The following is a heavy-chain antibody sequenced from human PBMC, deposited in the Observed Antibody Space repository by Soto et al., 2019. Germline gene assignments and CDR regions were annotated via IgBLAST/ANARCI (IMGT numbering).Heavy chain of an antibody. J-gene: IGHJ6*02. CDR2: INHSGST. D-gene: IGHD5-18*01. CDR1: GGSFSGYY. V-gene: IGHV4-34*01. Sequence: SETLSLTCAVYGGSFSGYYWSWIRQPPGKGLEWIGEINHSGSTNYNPSLKSRVTISVDTSKNQFSLKLSSVTAADTAVYYCARGRLGRVKLWGYYYYGMDVWGQGTTVTVYS. CDR3: ARGRLGRVKLWGYYYYGMDV.